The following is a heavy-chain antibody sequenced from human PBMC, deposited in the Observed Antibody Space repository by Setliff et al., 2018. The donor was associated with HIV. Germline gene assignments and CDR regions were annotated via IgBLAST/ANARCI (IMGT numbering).Heavy chain of an antibody. CDR2: IKEDGSAT. Sequence: GGSLRLSCVASGFIFNNYAMSWVRQVPGKGLEWVANIKEDGSATYYVESVRGRFTISRDNPKNSVYLQMNSLRVEDTAMYYCTKDHLSGWASDCWGQGTLVTVSS. J-gene: IGHJ4*02. D-gene: IGHD6-19*01. V-gene: IGHV3-7*01. CDR3: TKDHLSGWASDC. CDR1: GFIFNNYA.